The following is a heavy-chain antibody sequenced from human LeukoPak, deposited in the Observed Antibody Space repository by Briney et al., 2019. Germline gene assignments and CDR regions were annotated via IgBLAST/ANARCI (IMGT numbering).Heavy chain of an antibody. Sequence: PGGSLRLSCAASGFTFSSYGMHWVRQAPGKGLEWVAVISYDGSNKYYADSAKGRFAISRDNSKNTLYLQMNSLRAEDTAVYYCAKIYYDSSGSDWGQGTLVTVSS. CDR3: AKIYYDSSGSD. D-gene: IGHD3-22*01. V-gene: IGHV3-30*18. CDR2: ISYDGSNK. CDR1: GFTFSSYG. J-gene: IGHJ4*02.